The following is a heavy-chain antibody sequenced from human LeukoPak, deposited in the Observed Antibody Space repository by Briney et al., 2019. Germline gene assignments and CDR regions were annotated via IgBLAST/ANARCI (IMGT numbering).Heavy chain of an antibody. J-gene: IGHJ4*02. Sequence: GGSLRLSCAASGFTFSSYAMSWVRHAPGKGLEWVSAISGSGGSTYYADSVKGRFTISRDNSKNTLYLQMNSLRAEDTAVYYCAKRGQLPRHYYFDYWGQGTLVTVSS. CDR2: ISGSGGST. CDR3: AKRGQLPRHYYFDY. V-gene: IGHV3-23*01. D-gene: IGHD2-2*01. CDR1: GFTFSSYA.